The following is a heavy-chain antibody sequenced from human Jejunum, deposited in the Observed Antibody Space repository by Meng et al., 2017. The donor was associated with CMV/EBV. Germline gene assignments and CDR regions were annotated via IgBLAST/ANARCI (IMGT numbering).Heavy chain of an antibody. CDR3: AKGYGNSFEY. D-gene: IGHD3-16*01. V-gene: IGHV4-4*07. CDR1: GGSFTTSY. Sequence: QVQLQESGPGVVKPSETLSLACTVSGGSFTTSYWSWIRQRAGKGLEWIGRIITSGSTNYNPSLRSRVIMSVDTSKNQFFLKLRSVTAADTAVYFCAKGYGNSFEYWGQGSLVTVSS. CDR2: IITSGST. J-gene: IGHJ4*02.